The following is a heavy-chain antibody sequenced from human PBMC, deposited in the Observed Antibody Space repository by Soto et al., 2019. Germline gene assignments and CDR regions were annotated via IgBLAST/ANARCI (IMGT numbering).Heavy chain of an antibody. V-gene: IGHV1-69*06. CDR1: GGTFSSYA. CDR3: ARGLGIPAAIDADYYYGMDV. Sequence: QVQLVQSGAEVKKPGSSVKVSCKASGGTFSSYAISWVRQAPGQGLEWMGGIIPIFGTANYAQKFQGRVTITADKSTSTAYMELSSLRSEDTAVYYCARGLGIPAAIDADYYYGMDVWGQGTTVTVSS. CDR2: IIPIFGTA. J-gene: IGHJ6*02. D-gene: IGHD2-2*02.